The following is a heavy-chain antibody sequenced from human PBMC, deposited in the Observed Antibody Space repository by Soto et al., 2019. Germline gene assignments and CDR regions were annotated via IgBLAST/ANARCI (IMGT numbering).Heavy chain of an antibody. D-gene: IGHD1-26*01. CDR3: ATQEVGGSYVYTFDP. CDR1: GGSITSSSYY. Sequence: QLHLRESGPGLVKPSETLSLTCTVSGGSITSSSYYWGWIRQPPGKGLEWIGSIYYSGSTYYNPSTKXXXSXXVDPSTNQFSLKLSSVTAADTAVYYCATQEVGGSYVYTFDPWGQGTLVTVSS. V-gene: IGHV4-39*01. J-gene: IGHJ5*02. CDR2: IYYSGST.